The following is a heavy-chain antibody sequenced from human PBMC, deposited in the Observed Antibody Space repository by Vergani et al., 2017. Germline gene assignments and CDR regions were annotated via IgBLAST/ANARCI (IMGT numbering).Heavy chain of an antibody. CDR2: ISYDGSNK. Sequence: QVQLVESGGGVVQPGRSLRLSCAASGFTFSSYGMHWVRQAPGKGLEWVAVISYDGSNKYYADSVKGRFTISRDNSKNTLYLQMNSLRAEDTAVYYCARSMMGSSGYYYAYDYWGQGTLVTVSS. D-gene: IGHD3-22*01. V-gene: IGHV3-30*03. J-gene: IGHJ4*02. CDR3: ARSMMGSSGYYYAYDY. CDR1: GFTFSSYG.